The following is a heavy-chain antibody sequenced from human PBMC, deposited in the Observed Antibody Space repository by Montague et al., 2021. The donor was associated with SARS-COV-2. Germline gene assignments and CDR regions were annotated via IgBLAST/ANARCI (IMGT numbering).Heavy chain of an antibody. Sequence: SETLSLTCTVSGSSVRSDYYWAWIRQSPGKGLEWIGSSSHKGITDYNPSLRSRVTLSVDTSKNQISLKLTSVAAADTAVYCCARYSPLGFESPDTFDIWGRGTMVTVSS. J-gene: IGHJ3*02. CDR2: SSHKGIT. D-gene: IGHD3-9*01. CDR3: ARYSPLGFESPDTFDI. CDR1: GSSVRSDYY. V-gene: IGHV4-38-2*02.